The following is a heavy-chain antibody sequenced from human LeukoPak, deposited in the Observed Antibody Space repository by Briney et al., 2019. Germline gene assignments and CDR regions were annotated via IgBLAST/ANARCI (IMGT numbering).Heavy chain of an antibody. V-gene: IGHV5-10-1*01. D-gene: IGHD3-9*01. Sequence: GESLKISCKGSGYSFTSYWISWARQMPGKGLEWMGRIDPSDAYTNYSPSFQGHVTISADKSISTAYLQWSSLKASDTAMYYCVRHPPPDILTGYYGEVFDYWGQGTLVTVSS. CDR1: GYSFTSYW. J-gene: IGHJ4*02. CDR3: VRHPPPDILTGYYGEVFDY. CDR2: IDPSDAYT.